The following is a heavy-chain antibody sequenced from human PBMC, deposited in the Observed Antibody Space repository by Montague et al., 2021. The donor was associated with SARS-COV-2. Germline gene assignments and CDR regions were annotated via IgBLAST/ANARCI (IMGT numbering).Heavy chain of an antibody. Sequence: SETLSLTCTVSGGSISSSSYYWGWIRQPPGKGLKWIGSISYSGSTYYXXXLKSRVTISVDTSKNQFSLKLSSVTAADTAVYYCARDVEVVGHWFDPWGQGTLVTVSS. CDR2: ISYSGST. J-gene: IGHJ5*02. V-gene: IGHV4-39*07. D-gene: IGHD2-2*01. CDR3: ARDVEVVGHWFDP. CDR1: GGSISSSSYY.